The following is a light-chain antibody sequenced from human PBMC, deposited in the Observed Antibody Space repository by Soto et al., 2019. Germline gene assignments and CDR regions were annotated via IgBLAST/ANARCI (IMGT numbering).Light chain of an antibody. CDR1: SSDVGGYNY. J-gene: IGLJ1*01. CDR2: EVS. CDR3: NSYTTLSNRV. V-gene: IGLV2-8*01. Sequence: QSALTQPPSASGSPGQSVTFSCTGTSSDVGGYNYVSWYQQHPGKAPKLMIYEVSKRPSGVPDRFSGSKSGNTASLTISGLQAEDEANYYCNSYTTLSNRVFGTGTKLTVL.